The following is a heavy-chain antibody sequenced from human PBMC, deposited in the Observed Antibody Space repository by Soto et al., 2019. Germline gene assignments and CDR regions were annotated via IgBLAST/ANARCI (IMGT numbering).Heavy chain of an antibody. CDR2: ISYHGSDK. Sequence: QVQLVESAGGVVQPGRSLRLSCAASGFTFSNYGMHWVRQAPGKALEWVAVISYHGSDKYYADSVKGRFTSSRDNSKNTLYLQIDSLRAEDTAVYYCAKDHLTTTVTTVGYWGQGTLVTVSS. V-gene: IGHV3-30*18. D-gene: IGHD4-17*01. J-gene: IGHJ4*02. CDR1: GFTFSNYG. CDR3: AKDHLTTTVTTVGY.